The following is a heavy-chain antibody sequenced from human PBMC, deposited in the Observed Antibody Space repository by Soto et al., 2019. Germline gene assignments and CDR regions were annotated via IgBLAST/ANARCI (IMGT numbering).Heavy chain of an antibody. Sequence: GGSLRLSCAASGFTFSSYAMSWVRQAPGKGREWVAAISGGGGSTYYADSVKGRFTISRDNSKNTLYLQMNRLRAEDTAVYYCAIANDLWSGSQFDYWGQGTLVTVSS. CDR2: ISGGGGST. J-gene: IGHJ4*02. CDR1: GFTFSSYA. CDR3: AIANDLWSGSQFDY. D-gene: IGHD3-3*01. V-gene: IGHV3-23*01.